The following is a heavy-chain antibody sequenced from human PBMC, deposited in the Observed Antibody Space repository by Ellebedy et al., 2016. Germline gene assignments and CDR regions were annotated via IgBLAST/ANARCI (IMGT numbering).Heavy chain of an antibody. CDR3: ARVRSPDYSTNYDLDV. Sequence: GESLKISXAASGFSVTSNDMSWVRQAPGKGLEWVADISNDGNDENYGASVKGRFSISRDNSKNRVYLQMSSLRVEDTAVYSCARVRSPDYSTNYDLDVWGQGTTVTVSS. J-gene: IGHJ6*02. D-gene: IGHD3-22*01. CDR1: GFSVTSND. CDR2: ISNDGNDE. V-gene: IGHV3-30*03.